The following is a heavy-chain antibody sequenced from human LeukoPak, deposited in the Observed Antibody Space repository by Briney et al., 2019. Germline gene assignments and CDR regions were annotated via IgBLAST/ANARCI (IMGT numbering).Heavy chain of an antibody. J-gene: IGHJ4*02. CDR3: ARVVRTPRGAYYFDY. Sequence: SETLSLTCTVSGGSISSYYWSWIRQPPGKGLEWIGYIYYSGSTNYNSSLKSRVTISVDTSKNQFSLKLSSVTAADTAVYYCARVVRTPRGAYYFDYWGQGTLVTVSS. CDR1: GGSISSYY. CDR2: IYYSGST. D-gene: IGHD4-23*01. V-gene: IGHV4-59*01.